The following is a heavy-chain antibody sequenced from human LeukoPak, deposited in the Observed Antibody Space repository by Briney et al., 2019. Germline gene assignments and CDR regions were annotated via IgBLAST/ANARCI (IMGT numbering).Heavy chain of an antibody. V-gene: IGHV4-39*01. Sequence: SETLSLTCTVSGGSISSSSYYWGWIRQPPGKGLEWIGSLYYNGSTYYNPSLKSRVTISVDTSKEQFSLKLSSVTAADTAVYYCARRRRLWWQLGFYWGQGTLVTVSS. J-gene: IGHJ4*02. CDR3: ARRRRLWWQLGFY. CDR2: LYYNGST. CDR1: GGSISSSSYY. D-gene: IGHD4-23*01.